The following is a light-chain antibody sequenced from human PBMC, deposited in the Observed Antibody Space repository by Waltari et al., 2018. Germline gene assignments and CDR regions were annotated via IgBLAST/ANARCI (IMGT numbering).Light chain of an antibody. Sequence: QSVLTQPPSASGTPGQRVTISCSGSSPNIGTYYVYWYQHLPGTAPKLLIYGNSHRPSGVPDRFSGSKSGTSASLAISGLRSEDEADYYCAAWDDSLSGPRVFGGGTKLTVL. CDR2: GNS. CDR1: SPNIGTYY. CDR3: AAWDDSLSGPRV. J-gene: IGLJ2*01. V-gene: IGLV1-47*01.